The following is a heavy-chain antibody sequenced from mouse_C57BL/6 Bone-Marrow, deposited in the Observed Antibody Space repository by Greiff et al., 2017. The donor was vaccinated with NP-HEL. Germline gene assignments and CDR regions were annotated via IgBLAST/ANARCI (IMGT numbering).Heavy chain of an antibody. V-gene: IGHV1-61*01. CDR2: IYPSDSET. Sequence: VQLQQPGAELVRPGSSVKLSCKASGYTFTSYWMDWVKQRPGQGLEWIGNIYPSDSETHYNQKFKDKATLTVDKSSSTAYMQLSSLTSEDSAVYYCARGGWLLRGYYAMYYWGQGTSVTVSS. D-gene: IGHD2-3*01. CDR1: GYTFTSYW. CDR3: ARGGWLLRGYYAMYY. J-gene: IGHJ4*01.